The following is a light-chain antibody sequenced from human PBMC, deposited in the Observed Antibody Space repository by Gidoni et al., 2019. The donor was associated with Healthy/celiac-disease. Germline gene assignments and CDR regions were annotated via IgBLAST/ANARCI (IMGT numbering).Light chain of an antibody. J-gene: IGKJ2*01. CDR3: QQYNSYST. CDR2: NAS. CDR1: QSISSW. V-gene: IGKV1-5*03. Sequence: DIQMNQSPSTLSASVGDRVTITCRASQSISSWLAWYQQKPGKAPELLIYNASSLESGVPSRFSGSGSGTEFTLTISSLQPYDFATYYCQQYNSYSTFGQGTKLEIK.